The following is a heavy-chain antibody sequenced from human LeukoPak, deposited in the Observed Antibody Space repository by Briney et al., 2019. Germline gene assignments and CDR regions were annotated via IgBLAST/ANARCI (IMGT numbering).Heavy chain of an antibody. CDR3: ARHRGGIAARPFDY. CDR2: INHSGST. D-gene: IGHD6-6*01. V-gene: IGHV4-34*01. CDR1: GGSFSGYY. J-gene: IGHJ4*02. Sequence: SETLSLTCAVYGGSFSGYYWSWIRQPPGKGLEWIGEINHSGSTNYNPSLKSRVTISVDTSKNQFSLKLSSVTAADTAVYYCARHRGGIAARPFDYWGQGTLVTVSS.